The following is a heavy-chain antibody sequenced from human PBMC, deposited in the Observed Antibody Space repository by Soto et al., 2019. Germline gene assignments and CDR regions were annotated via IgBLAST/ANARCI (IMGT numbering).Heavy chain of an antibody. CDR1: GSNFSNYD. V-gene: IGHV3-48*03. D-gene: IGHD2-8*01. CDR2: ITATGFTT. Sequence: PGGSLRLSCVTSGSNFSNYDMNWVRQAPGRGMEWIAFITATGFTTFYADSVRPRFTISRDNAQESVFLQMDSLTVEDTGIYYCARGGVYWGRGTPVTVSS. CDR3: ARGGVY. J-gene: IGHJ4*02.